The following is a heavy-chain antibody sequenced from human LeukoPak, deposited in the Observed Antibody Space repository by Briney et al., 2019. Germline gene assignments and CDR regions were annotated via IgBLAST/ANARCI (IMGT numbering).Heavy chain of an antibody. D-gene: IGHD3-16*01. CDR3: ARHGALYVWGSLVGSGFDY. J-gene: IGHJ4*02. V-gene: IGHV4-34*01. CDR1: GGSFSVYY. CDR2: INHSGST. Sequence: PSETLSLTCAVYGGSFSVYYWSWIRQPPGKGLEWIGEINHSGSTNYNPSLKSRVTISVDTSKNQFSLKLSSVTAADTAVYYCARHGALYVWGSLVGSGFDYWGQGTLVTVSS.